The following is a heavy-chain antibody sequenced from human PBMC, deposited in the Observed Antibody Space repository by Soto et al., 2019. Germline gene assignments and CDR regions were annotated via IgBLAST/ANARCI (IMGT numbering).Heavy chain of an antibody. CDR3: VHSRCGGDCLRSYSSHYYYGIDV. CDR1: GFSLSTGGLG. J-gene: IGHJ6*02. D-gene: IGHD2-21*02. V-gene: IGHV2-5*02. CDR2: IYWDDDK. Sequence: QITLKESGPTLVKPTQTLTLTCTFSGFSLSTGGLGVGWIRQPPGEALEWLALIYWDDDKRYSPSLRSRLTITKDTSKNQVVLIMTNMDPVDTATYYCVHSRCGGDCLRSYSSHYYYGIDVWGQGTTVTVSS.